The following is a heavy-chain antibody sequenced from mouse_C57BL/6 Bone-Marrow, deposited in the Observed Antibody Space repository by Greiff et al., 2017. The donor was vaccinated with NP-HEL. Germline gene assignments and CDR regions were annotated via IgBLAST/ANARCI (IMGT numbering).Heavy chain of an antibody. CDR2: IYPGNGDT. Sequence: EVQLQQSGTVLARPGASVKMSCKTSGYTFTSYWMHWVKQRPGQGLEWIGAIYPGNGDTSYNPKFQGKAKLTAATSASTAYMKLSSLTNEDSADYYCTKFNYYGSSYLFAYWGQGTLVTVSA. V-gene: IGHV1-5*01. CDR1: GYTFTSYW. D-gene: IGHD1-1*01. CDR3: TKFNYYGSSYLFAY. J-gene: IGHJ3*01.